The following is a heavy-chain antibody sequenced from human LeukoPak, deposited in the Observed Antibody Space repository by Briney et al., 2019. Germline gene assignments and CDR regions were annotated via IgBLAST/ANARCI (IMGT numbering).Heavy chain of an antibody. D-gene: IGHD6-19*01. Sequence: SETLSLTCTVSGGSISSYYWTWIRQPPGKGLEWIGYIYYSGSTNYNPSLKSRVTISVDTSKNQFSLKLSSVTAADTAVYYCARDLSSGRYNWFDPWGQGTLVTVSS. J-gene: IGHJ5*02. CDR2: IYYSGST. V-gene: IGHV4-59*01. CDR3: ARDLSSGRYNWFDP. CDR1: GGSISSYY.